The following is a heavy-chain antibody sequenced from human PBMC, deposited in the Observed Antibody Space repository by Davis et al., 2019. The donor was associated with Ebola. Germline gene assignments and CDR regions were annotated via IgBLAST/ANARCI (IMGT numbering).Heavy chain of an antibody. V-gene: IGHV3-7*01. J-gene: IGHJ4*02. CDR2: IKQDGSEK. D-gene: IGHD2-15*01. CDR1: GFTFSSYW. Sequence: GESLKISCAASGFTFSSYWMSWVRQAPGKGLEWVANIKQDGSEKYYVDSVKGRFTIFRDNAKNSLSLEMNSLRAEDTAVYYCARVGGSCYGYWGQGALVSVSS. CDR3: ARVGGSCYGY.